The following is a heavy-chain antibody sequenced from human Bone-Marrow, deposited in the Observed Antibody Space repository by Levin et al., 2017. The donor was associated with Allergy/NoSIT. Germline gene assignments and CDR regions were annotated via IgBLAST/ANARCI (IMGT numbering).Heavy chain of an antibody. Sequence: SETLSLTCTVSGGSISGYYWNWIRQPPGKGLDYIGFIYYTGSTNYNPSLKSRVTISLDTSNNQFSLKLSSVTAADTAVYFCARGGSRYGSDAFDIWGHGTRVTVSS. D-gene: IGHD5-18*01. CDR1: GGSISGYY. CDR2: IYYTGST. J-gene: IGHJ3*02. CDR3: ARGGSRYGSDAFDI. V-gene: IGHV4-59*01.